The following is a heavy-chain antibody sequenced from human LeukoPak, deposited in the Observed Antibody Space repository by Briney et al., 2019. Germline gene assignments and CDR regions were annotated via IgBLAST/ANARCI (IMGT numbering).Heavy chain of an antibody. CDR3: AKEERPYCSSTSCYPNFDY. D-gene: IGHD2-2*01. J-gene: IGHJ4*02. V-gene: IGHV3-30*18. CDR1: EFTFSYYA. CDR2: VSYDGRTK. Sequence: PGGSLRLSCAASEFTFSYYAMHWVRQAPGKGLEWVAVVSYDGRTKYYADSVRGRFTISRDNSKNTLYLQMNSLRAEDTAVYYCAKEERPYCSSTSCYPNFDYWGQGTLVTVSS.